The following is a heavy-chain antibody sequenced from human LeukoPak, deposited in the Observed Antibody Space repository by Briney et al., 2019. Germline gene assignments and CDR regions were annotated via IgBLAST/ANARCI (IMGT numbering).Heavy chain of an antibody. CDR2: ISSSSSYI. CDR3: ARDYYDILTGSDFDY. D-gene: IGHD3-9*01. V-gene: IGHV3-21*01. CDR1: GFTFSTYN. J-gene: IGHJ4*02. Sequence: GGSLRLSCAASGFTFSTYNMNWVRQAPGKGLEWVSSISSSSSYIYYADSVKGRFTISRDNSKNTLYLQMNSLRAEDTAVYYCARDYYDILTGSDFDYWGQGTLVTVSS.